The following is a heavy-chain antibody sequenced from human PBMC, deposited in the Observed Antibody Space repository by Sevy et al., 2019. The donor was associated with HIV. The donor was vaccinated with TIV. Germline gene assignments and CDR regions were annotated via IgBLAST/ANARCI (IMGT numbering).Heavy chain of an antibody. CDR2: ISPYKGTT. J-gene: IGHJ4*02. CDR3: ARDRDYDYIWGTFPYRDF. D-gene: IGHD3-16*01. Sequence: GESLKISCKASGYIFTSYGISWVRQAPGRGLEWVGWISPYKGTTNYAQKFQGRVTMTTDTSTFTVYMQLRSLRSDDTAIYYCARDRDYDYIWGTFPYRDFWGQGTLVTVSS. V-gene: IGHV1-18*01. CDR1: GYIFTSYG.